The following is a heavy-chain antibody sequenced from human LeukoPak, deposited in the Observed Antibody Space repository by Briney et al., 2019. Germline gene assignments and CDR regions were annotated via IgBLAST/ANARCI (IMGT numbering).Heavy chain of an antibody. Sequence: GGSLRLSCAASGFTFSSYAMSWVRQAPGKGLEWVSAISGSGGSTYYADSVKGRFTISRDNSKNTLYLQMNSLRAEDTAVYYCAKDGRYCSSTSCYTTGSFDYWGQGTLVTVSS. V-gene: IGHV3-23*01. CDR3: AKDGRYCSSTSCYTTGSFDY. CDR1: GFTFSSYA. D-gene: IGHD2-2*02. J-gene: IGHJ4*02. CDR2: ISGSGGST.